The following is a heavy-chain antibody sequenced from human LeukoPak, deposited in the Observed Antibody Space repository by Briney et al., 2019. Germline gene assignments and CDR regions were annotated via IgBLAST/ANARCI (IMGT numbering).Heavy chain of an antibody. Sequence: PGGSLRLSCEASGFGFSSYCMTWVRQPPGKGLEWVANIKQDGSEKYYLYSVKGRFTVSRDNAKNSVYLQMNSLRAEATAVYYCVREDYYGSGNYVAWGGAFDVWGQGTMVIVSS. V-gene: IGHV3-7*01. CDR3: VREDYYGSGNYVAWGGAFDV. CDR2: IKQDGSEK. D-gene: IGHD3-10*01. J-gene: IGHJ3*01. CDR1: GFGFSSYC.